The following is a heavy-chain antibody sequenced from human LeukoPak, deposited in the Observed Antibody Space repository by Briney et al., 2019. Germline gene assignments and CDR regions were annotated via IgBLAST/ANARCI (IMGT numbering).Heavy chain of an antibody. CDR1: GYTFTSYD. CDR3: ARGRDDFWSGYQDY. V-gene: IGHV1-8*01. Sequence: ASVKVSCKASGYTFTSYDINWVRQATGQGLEWMGWMNPNSGNTGYAQKFQGRVTMTRNTSISTAYMELSRLRSEDTAVYYCARGRDDFWSGYQDYWGQGTLVTVSS. J-gene: IGHJ4*02. D-gene: IGHD3-3*01. CDR2: MNPNSGNT.